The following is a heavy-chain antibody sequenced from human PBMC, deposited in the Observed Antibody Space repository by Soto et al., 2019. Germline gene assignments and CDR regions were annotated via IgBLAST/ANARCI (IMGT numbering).Heavy chain of an antibody. CDR1: GFKFDDYM. Sequence: QTGGSLRLSCEASGFKFDDYMMHWVRQAPGKGLEWISLISWDGGSIDYADSIKGRFTVSRDNSKTSLYLHMHSLTSDDTAFYFCAKEGNGGSSLDSWGQGTLVTVSS. V-gene: IGHV3-43*01. CDR2: ISWDGGSI. CDR3: AKEGNGGSSLDS. D-gene: IGHD2-15*01. J-gene: IGHJ5*01.